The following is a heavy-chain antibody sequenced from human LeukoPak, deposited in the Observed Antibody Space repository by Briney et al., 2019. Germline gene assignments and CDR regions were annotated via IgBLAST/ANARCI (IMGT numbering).Heavy chain of an antibody. J-gene: IGHJ4*02. Sequence: GGSLRLSCAASGFTVSSNYMSWVRQAPGKGLEWVSVIYSGGSTHYADSVKGRFTISRDNSKNTLYLQVNSLRGEDTAVYYCARSGGGNVGYFDYWGQGTLVTVSS. D-gene: IGHD4-23*01. V-gene: IGHV3-66*01. CDR3: ARSGGGNVGYFDY. CDR2: IYSGGST. CDR1: GFTVSSNY.